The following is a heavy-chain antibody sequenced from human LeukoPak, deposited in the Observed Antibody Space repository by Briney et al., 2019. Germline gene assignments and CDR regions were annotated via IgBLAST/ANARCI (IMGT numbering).Heavy chain of an antibody. Sequence: GGSLRLSCAASGFTFSSHEMNWVRQPPGKGLEWVSYISSGGSTIYYADSVKGRFTVSRDNAKNSLYLQMNSLRAEDTALDDCARDVWFDPWGQGTLVTVSS. CDR2: ISSGGSTI. CDR1: GFTFSSHE. V-gene: IGHV3-48*03. J-gene: IGHJ5*02. CDR3: ARDVWFDP.